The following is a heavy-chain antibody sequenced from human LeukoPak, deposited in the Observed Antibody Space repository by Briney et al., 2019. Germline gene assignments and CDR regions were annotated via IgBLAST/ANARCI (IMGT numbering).Heavy chain of an antibody. CDR1: GFTFSIYA. V-gene: IGHV3-23*01. CDR3: AKAYNIVVVPAAPAGPDY. J-gene: IGHJ4*02. CDR2: ISGSGGST. D-gene: IGHD2-2*01. Sequence: AGGSLRLSCAASGFTFSIYAMSWVRQAPGKGLEWVSAISGSGGSTYYADSVKGRFTISRDNSKNTLYLQMNSLRAEDTAVYYCAKAYNIVVVPAAPAGPDYWGQGTLVTVSS.